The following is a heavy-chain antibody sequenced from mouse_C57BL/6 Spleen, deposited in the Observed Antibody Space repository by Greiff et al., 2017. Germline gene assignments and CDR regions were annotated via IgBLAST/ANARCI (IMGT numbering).Heavy chain of an antibody. CDR2: INPNNGGT. Sequence: VQLQQSGPELVKPGASVKISCKASGYTFTDYYMNWVKQSHGKSLEWIGDINPNNGGTSYNQKFKGKATLTVDKSSSTAYMELRSLTSEDSAVYYCARELAGDYDVGYWGQGTTLTVSS. J-gene: IGHJ2*01. V-gene: IGHV1-26*01. CDR1: GYTFTDYY. CDR3: ARELAGDYDVGY. D-gene: IGHD2-4*01.